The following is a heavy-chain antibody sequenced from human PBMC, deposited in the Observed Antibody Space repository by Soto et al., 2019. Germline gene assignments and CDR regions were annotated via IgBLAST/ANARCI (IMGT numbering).Heavy chain of an antibody. Sequence: PGESLKISCKGSEYRFNNYWIGWVRQMPGKGLEWIGMIYPGDSDTTYSPSFEGQVTMSVDKSISTAYLQWSSLKASDTAMYYCARPHPSTVVTPRNHPHDAFDIWGQGTMVTVSS. J-gene: IGHJ3*02. D-gene: IGHD2-15*01. CDR2: IYPGDSDT. CDR3: ARPHPSTVVTPRNHPHDAFDI. V-gene: IGHV5-51*01. CDR1: EYRFNNYW.